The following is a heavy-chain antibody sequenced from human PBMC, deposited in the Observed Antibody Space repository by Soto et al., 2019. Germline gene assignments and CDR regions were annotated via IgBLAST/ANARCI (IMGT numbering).Heavy chain of an antibody. CDR2: IKQDGSEK. V-gene: IGHV3-7*01. CDR3: ARDRGHYDILTGLI. Sequence: GGSLRLFCAASGFTFSRYWMSWVRQAPGKGLEWVANIKQDGSEKYYVDSVKGRFTISRDNAKNSLYLQMNSLRAEDTAVYYCARDRGHYDILTGLIWGQGTMVTVSS. J-gene: IGHJ3*02. CDR1: GFTFSRYW. D-gene: IGHD3-9*01.